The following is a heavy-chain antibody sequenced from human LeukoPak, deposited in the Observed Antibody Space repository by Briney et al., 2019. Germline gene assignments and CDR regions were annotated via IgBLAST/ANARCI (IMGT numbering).Heavy chain of an antibody. J-gene: IGHJ6*02. CDR3: ARHLRYYDILTGLETNGMDV. CDR2: IYYSGST. D-gene: IGHD3-9*01. CDR1: GGSISSYY. V-gene: IGHV4-59*08. Sequence: SETLSLTCTVSGGSISSYYWSWIRQPPGKGLEWIGYIYYSGSTNYNPSLKSRVTISVDTSKNQFSLKLSSVTAADTAVYYCARHLRYYDILTGLETNGMDVWGQGTTVTVSS.